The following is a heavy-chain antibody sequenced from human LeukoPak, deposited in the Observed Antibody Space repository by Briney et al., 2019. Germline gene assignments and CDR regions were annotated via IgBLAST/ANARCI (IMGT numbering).Heavy chain of an antibody. V-gene: IGHV1-2*02. D-gene: IGHD3-22*01. CDR2: INPNSGGT. Sequence: ASVKVSCKASGYTFTGYYMHWVRQAPGQGLEWMGWINPNSGGTNYAQKFQGRVTMTRDATISTAYMELSRLRSDDTAVYYCARVRYYYDSSGWFDPWGQGTLVTVSS. CDR1: GYTFTGYY. J-gene: IGHJ5*02. CDR3: ARVRYYYDSSGWFDP.